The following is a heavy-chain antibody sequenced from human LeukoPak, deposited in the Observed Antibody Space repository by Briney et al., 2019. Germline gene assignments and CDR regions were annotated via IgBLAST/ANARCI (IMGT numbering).Heavy chain of an antibody. V-gene: IGHV3-53*01. CDR3: ARRYSSGWWIDY. CDR1: GFTVSSNY. D-gene: IGHD6-19*01. CDR2: IYSSGST. J-gene: IGHJ4*02. Sequence: GGSLRLSCAASGFTVSSNYMNWVRQAPGKGLVWVSIIYSSGSTYYADSVKGRFTISRDNSKNTRYLQMNTLRVEDTAVYYCARRYSSGWWIDYWGQGTLVTVSS.